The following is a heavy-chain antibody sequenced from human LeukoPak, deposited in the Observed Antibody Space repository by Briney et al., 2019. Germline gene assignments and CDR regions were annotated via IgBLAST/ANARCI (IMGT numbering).Heavy chain of an antibody. J-gene: IGHJ4*02. Sequence: SETLSLTCTVSGYSISSGYYWGWIRQPPGKGLVGIGSIYYSGSTYYNPSLKSRVTISVDTPKNQFSLKLSSVSAANRAVYYCASLRERSYYARGFDYWGQGTLVTVSS. CDR3: ASLRERSYYARGFDY. CDR2: IYYSGST. CDR1: GYSISSGYY. V-gene: IGHV4-38-2*02. D-gene: IGHD1-26*01.